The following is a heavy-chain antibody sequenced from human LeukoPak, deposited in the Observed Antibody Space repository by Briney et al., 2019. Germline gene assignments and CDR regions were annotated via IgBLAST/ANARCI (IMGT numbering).Heavy chain of an antibody. Sequence: GGSVTLSCAASGFMFSGFWMTWVRQAPGKGLEWVVNIKHDGSEKNYVVSVKGRFTISKDNAKTSLYLQMNSLGGEDTAVYYCATRPRSDYYFAIFDYWGQGTLVTVSS. CDR1: GFMFSGFW. CDR3: ATRPRSDYYFAIFDY. V-gene: IGHV3-7*01. D-gene: IGHD3-22*01. J-gene: IGHJ4*02. CDR2: IKHDGSEK.